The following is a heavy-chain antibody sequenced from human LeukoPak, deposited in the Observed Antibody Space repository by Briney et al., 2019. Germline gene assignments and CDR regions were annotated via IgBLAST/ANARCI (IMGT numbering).Heavy chain of an antibody. CDR3: ARSTSSGWPDY. V-gene: IGHV1-46*01. D-gene: IGHD6-19*01. CDR1: GYTFTSYY. CDR2: INPSGGST. Sequence: ASVKVSCKASGYTFTSYYMHWVRQAPGQGLEWMGIINPSGGSTSYAQKFQGRVTMTRDTSTRTVYMELRSLRSEDTAVYYCARSTSSGWPDYWGQGTLVTVSS. J-gene: IGHJ4*02.